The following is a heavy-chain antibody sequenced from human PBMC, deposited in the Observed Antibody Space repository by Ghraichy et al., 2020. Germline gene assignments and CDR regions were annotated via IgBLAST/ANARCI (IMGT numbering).Heavy chain of an antibody. Sequence: SETLSLTCAVYGGSFTGYYWTWIRQPPGKGLEWLGEINHSGSTNYNPSLNSRVTLSLDTSKNQFSLKLNSVTAADTAIYYCARGSGRMLAVWGQGVLVTVSS. J-gene: IGHJ4*02. V-gene: IGHV4-34*01. CDR2: INHSGST. CDR1: GGSFTGYY. CDR3: ARGSGRMLAV. D-gene: IGHD1-26*01.